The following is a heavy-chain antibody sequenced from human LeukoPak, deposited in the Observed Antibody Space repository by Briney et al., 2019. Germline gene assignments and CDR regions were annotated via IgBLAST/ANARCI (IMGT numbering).Heavy chain of an antibody. V-gene: IGHV3-7*05. Sequence: ETLSLTCTVSGGSISSYYWSWVRQAPGKGLEWVANIKQDGSEKYYVDSVKGRFTISRDNAKNSLYLQMNSLRAEDTAVYYCARLIVGNWFDPWGQGTLVTVSS. CDR3: ARLIVGNWFDP. CDR1: GGSISSYY. CDR2: IKQDGSEK. J-gene: IGHJ5*02. D-gene: IGHD1-26*01.